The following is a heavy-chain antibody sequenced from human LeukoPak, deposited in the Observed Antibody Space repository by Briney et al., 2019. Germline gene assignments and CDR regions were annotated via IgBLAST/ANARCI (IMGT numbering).Heavy chain of an antibody. CDR3: AAWNVDTAMDPGDY. V-gene: IGHV1-58*02. CDR1: GFTFTSSA. CDR2: IVAGSGNT. Sequence: PGTSVKVSCKASGFTFTSSAMQWVRQARGQRLEWIGWIVAGSGNTNYAQKFQERVTITRDMSTSTAYMELSSLRSEETAVYYCAAWNVDTAMDPGDYWGQGTLVTVSS. J-gene: IGHJ4*02. D-gene: IGHD5-18*01.